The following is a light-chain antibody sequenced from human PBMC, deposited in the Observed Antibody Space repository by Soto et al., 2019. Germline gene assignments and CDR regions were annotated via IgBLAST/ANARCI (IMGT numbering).Light chain of an antibody. J-gene: IGLJ1*01. CDR1: SSDVGGFDH. Sequence: QSALTQPASVSGSPGQSITISCTGASSDVGGFDHVSWYQRHPGKVPRLLIYDVSSRPSGVSDPFSGSKSGNTASLTISGLQAEDEADYYCNSFTTANTYVFGTGTKLTVL. CDR3: NSFTTANTYV. CDR2: DVS. V-gene: IGLV2-14*03.